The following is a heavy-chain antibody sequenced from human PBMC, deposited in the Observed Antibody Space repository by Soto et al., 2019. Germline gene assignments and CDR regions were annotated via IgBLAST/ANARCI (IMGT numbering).Heavy chain of an antibody. J-gene: IGHJ4*02. CDR3: ARLLWGGLDY. Sequence: SETLSLTCTVSGGSISSSSYYWGWIRQPPGKGLEWIGSIYYSGSTYYNPSLKSRVTISVDTSKNQFSLKRSSVTAADTAVYYCARLLWGGLDYWGQGTLVTVSS. V-gene: IGHV4-39*01. D-gene: IGHD2-21*02. CDR1: GGSISSSSYY. CDR2: IYYSGST.